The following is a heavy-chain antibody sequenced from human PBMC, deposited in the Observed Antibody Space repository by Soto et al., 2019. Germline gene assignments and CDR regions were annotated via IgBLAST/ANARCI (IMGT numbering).Heavy chain of an antibody. J-gene: IGHJ6*03. CDR3: ARHRNDFWSGYPHRKGYYYYMDV. D-gene: IGHD3-3*01. CDR2: IYYSGST. Sequence: SETLSLTCTVACCSIRGISYYWVWIGEPPWKGLEWIGSIYYSGSTYYTPSLKSRVTISVDTSKNQFSLKLSSVTAADTAVYYCARHRNDFWSGYPHRKGYYYYMDVWGKGTTVT. CDR1: CCSIRGISYY. V-gene: IGHV4-39*01.